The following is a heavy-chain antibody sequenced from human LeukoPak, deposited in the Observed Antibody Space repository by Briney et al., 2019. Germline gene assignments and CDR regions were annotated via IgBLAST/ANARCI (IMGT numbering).Heavy chain of an antibody. CDR3: ASVISVAGYDY. CDR2: ISSSSSTI. J-gene: IGHJ4*02. V-gene: IGHV3-48*01. CDR1: GFTFSSYC. Sequence: GGSLRLSCAASGFTFSSYCMTWVRQAPGKGLEWISYISSSSSTIYYADSVKGRFTISRDNAKNSLYLQLNSLRAEDTAVYYCASVISVAGYDYWGQGTLVTVSS. D-gene: IGHD6-19*01.